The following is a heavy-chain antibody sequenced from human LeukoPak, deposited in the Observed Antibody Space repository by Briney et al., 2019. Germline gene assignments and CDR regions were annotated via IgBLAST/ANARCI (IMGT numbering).Heavy chain of an antibody. Sequence: GGSLRLSCAASGFTFSSYGMHWVRQAPGKGLEWVAFIRYDGSNKYYADSVKGRFTISRDNAKNSLYLQMNSLRAEDTALYYCAKDQLLWFGESYFDYWGQGTLVTVSS. CDR3: AKDQLLWFGESYFDY. V-gene: IGHV3-30*02. D-gene: IGHD3-10*01. CDR2: IRYDGSNK. J-gene: IGHJ4*02. CDR1: GFTFSSYG.